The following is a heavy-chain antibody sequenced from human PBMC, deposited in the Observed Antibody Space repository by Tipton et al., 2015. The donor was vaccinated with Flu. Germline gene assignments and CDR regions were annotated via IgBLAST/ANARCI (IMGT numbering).Heavy chain of an antibody. CDR3: ARRGYTSSEGYYYYSYGMDV. D-gene: IGHD2-2*01. Sequence: LRLSCSVSGDYIASDHYWGWIRQSPGKGLEWIGYIYYGGTTSYNPSLKSRVSLSLDPSKNQLSLNLKSVTTADTAVYYCARRGYTSSEGYYYYSYGMDVWGQGTSVTVSS. CDR1: GDYIASDHY. V-gene: IGHV4-59*11. J-gene: IGHJ6*02. CDR2: IYYGGTT.